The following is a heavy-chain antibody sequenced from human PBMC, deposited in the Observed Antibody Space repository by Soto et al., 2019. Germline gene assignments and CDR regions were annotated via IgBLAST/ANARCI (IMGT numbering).Heavy chain of an antibody. CDR2: IKQDGSEK. V-gene: IGHV3-7*05. J-gene: IGHJ6*01. Sequence: VQLLESGGGLVQPGGSLRLSCAASGFTFSSYWMSWVRQAPGKGLEWVANIKQDGSEKYYVDSVKGRFTISRDNAKNTQYLQMNSLRAEDTAVYYCARGRESSGYVYECCYGMEVWGQGNTVTVSS. CDR1: GFTFSSYW. CDR3: ARGRESSGYVYECCYGMEV. D-gene: IGHD3-22*01.